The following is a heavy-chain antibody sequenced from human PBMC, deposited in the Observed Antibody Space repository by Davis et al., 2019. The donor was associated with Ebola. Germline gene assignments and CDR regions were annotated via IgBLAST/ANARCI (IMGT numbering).Heavy chain of an antibody. Sequence: PSETLSLTCAVYGGSFNDYYWSWVRQSPGQGLEWIGEINHRGDTDYNPSLKSRVTISIDPSRLQFSLRLASVTASDTALYYCASLHQIRGKTCFDSWGQGTLVTVSS. CDR3: ASLHQIRGKTCFDS. CDR2: INHRGDT. J-gene: IGHJ4*02. V-gene: IGHV4-34*01. CDR1: GGSFNDYY. D-gene: IGHD2-2*01.